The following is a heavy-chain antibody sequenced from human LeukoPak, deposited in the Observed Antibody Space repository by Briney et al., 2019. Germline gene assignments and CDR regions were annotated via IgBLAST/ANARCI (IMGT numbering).Heavy chain of an antibody. CDR1: GFAFDDYA. CDR3: AKDGAIMAAGGTWHWLDP. D-gene: IGHD6-13*01. V-gene: IGHV3-9*01. Sequence: GRSLRLSCAASGFAFDDYAMHWVRQVPGKGLEWVSGISWNSGSIGYADSVKGRFTISRDNAKNSLYLQLNSLRAEDTAFYYCAKDGAIMAAGGTWHWLDPWGQGTLVTVSS. CDR2: ISWNSGSI. J-gene: IGHJ5*02.